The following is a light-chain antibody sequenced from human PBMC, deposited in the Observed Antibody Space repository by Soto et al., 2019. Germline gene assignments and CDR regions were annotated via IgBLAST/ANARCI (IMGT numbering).Light chain of an antibody. Sequence: QSALTQPASVSGSPGQSITISCTGTSSDVGGYNYVSWYQQHPGKAPKVIIYEVSYWPSGVSSRFSGSKSGNTASLTISGLQPEDEADYYCDSFTSTNTRVFGTGTKVTVL. CDR1: SSDVGGYNY. J-gene: IGLJ1*01. CDR2: EVS. CDR3: DSFTSTNTRV. V-gene: IGLV2-14*01.